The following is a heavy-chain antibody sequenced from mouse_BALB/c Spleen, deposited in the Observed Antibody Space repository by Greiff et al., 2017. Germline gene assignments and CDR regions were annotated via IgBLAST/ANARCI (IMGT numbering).Heavy chain of an antibody. CDR2: INSNGGST. D-gene: IGHD1-1*01. V-gene: IGHV5-6-2*01. Sequence: EVQLVESGGGLVKLGGSLKLSCAASGFTFSSYYMSWVRQTPEKRLELVAAINSNGGSTYYPDTVKGRFTISRDNAKNTLYLQMSSLKSEDTALYYCARHRADYYGNAMDYWGQGTSVTVSS. CDR3: ARHRADYYGNAMDY. J-gene: IGHJ4*01. CDR1: GFTFSSYY.